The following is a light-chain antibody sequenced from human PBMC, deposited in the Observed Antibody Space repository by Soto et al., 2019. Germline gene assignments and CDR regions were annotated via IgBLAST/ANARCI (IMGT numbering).Light chain of an antibody. CDR3: SSYTSSSTVI. Sequence: QSALTQPASVSGSPGQSITISCTGTSSDVGGYNFVSWYQEHPGKAPKFIIYDVRNRPSGISNPFSGSRSGNTASLTISGLQAEDEADYYCSSYTSSSTVIFGGGTKVTVL. CDR2: DVR. CDR1: SSDVGGYNF. J-gene: IGLJ2*01. V-gene: IGLV2-14*03.